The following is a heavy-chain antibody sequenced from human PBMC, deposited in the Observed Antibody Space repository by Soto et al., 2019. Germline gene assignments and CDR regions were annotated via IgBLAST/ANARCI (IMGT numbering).Heavy chain of an antibody. CDR1: GGTFSSYA. CDR3: ARTRHDYGDYPDFDY. D-gene: IGHD4-17*01. CDR2: IIPIFGTA. J-gene: IGHJ4*02. Sequence: VASVKVSCKASGGTFSSYAISWVRQAPGQGLEWMGGIIPIFGTANYAQKFQGRVTITADESTSTAYMELSSLRSEDTAVYYCARTRHDYGDYPDFDYWGQGTLVTVSS. V-gene: IGHV1-69*13.